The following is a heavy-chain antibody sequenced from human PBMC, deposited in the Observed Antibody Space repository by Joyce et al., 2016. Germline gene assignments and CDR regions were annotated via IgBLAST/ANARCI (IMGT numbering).Heavy chain of an antibody. J-gene: IGHJ4*02. Sequence: EVQLVESGGGLVQPGGSLRLSCAAFGFSFSSYYMSWVRQAPGKGREWVANINQDGSEKYYVDSVKGRFTISRDNSKNSLYLQMSSLRAEDAAVYYCARVEYSIIWAPIDYWGQGTLVTVSS. CDR3: ARVEYSIIWAPIDY. CDR2: INQDGSEK. V-gene: IGHV3-7*04. D-gene: IGHD6-13*01. CDR1: GFSFSSYY.